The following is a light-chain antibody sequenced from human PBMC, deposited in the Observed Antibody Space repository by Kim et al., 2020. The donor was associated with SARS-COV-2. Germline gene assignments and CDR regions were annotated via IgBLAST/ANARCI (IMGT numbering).Light chain of an antibody. CDR1: AGAVGSGHY. Sequence: PGGTGTLPCGSGAGAVGSGHYPYWLQQKPGLAPRTLIYDTTKKHSLTPARFSGSILGDKAALTLSGALPEDEADYYCLLSYANFAVFGGGTQLTVL. CDR3: LLSYANFAV. J-gene: IGLJ2*01. CDR2: DTT. V-gene: IGLV7-46*01.